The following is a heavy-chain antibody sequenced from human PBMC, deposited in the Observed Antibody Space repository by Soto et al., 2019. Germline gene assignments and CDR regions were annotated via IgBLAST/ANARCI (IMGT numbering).Heavy chain of an antibody. V-gene: IGHV1-69*13. CDR3: AREILRDTIFGVVTGDPLFYYYYGMDV. CDR2: IIPIFGTA. D-gene: IGHD3-3*01. J-gene: IGHJ6*02. Sequence: SVKVSGKASGVTFSSYAISWVRQAPGQGLEWMGGIIPIFGTANYAQKFQGRVTITADESTSTAYMELSSPRSEDTAVYYCAREILRDTIFGVVTGDPLFYYYYGMDVWGQGTTVTVSS. CDR1: GVTFSSYA.